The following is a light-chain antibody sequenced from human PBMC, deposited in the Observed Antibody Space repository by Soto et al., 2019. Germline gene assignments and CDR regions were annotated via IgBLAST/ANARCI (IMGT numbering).Light chain of an antibody. J-gene: IGKJ1*01. CDR2: AAS. CDR3: QHYNSYSEA. V-gene: IGKV1-39*01. Sequence: DIQMTQSPSSLSASVGDRVTITCRPSQSIDNFLNWYQQKPGKAPNLLIYAASSLQSGVSSRFSGSGSGTDFTLTISSLQPDDFATYYCQHYNSYSEAFGQGTKVDIK. CDR1: QSIDNF.